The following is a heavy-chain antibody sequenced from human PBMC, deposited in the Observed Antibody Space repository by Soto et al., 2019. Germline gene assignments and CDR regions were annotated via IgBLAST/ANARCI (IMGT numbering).Heavy chain of an antibody. D-gene: IGHD6-13*01. CDR2: ISAYNGNT. CDR1: GYTFTSYG. CDR3: ARVAAAGSDYYYGMDV. J-gene: IGHJ6*02. V-gene: IGHV1-18*01. Sequence: QVQLVQSGAEVKKPGASVKVSCKASGYTFTSYGISWVRQAPGQGLEGMGWISAYNGNTNYAQKLQGRVTMTTDTSTSTAYMELRSLRSDDTAVYYCARVAAAGSDYYYGMDVWGQGTTVTVSS.